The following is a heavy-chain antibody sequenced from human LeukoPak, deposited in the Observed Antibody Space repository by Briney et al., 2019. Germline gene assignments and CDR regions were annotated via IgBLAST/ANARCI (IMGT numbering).Heavy chain of an antibody. V-gene: IGHV4-39*01. CDR1: GGSISSSSYY. D-gene: IGHD5-24*01. CDR3: ARVSGMATAWVDY. J-gene: IGHJ4*02. CDR2: IYYSGST. Sequence: PETLSLTCTVSGGSISSSSYYWGWIRQPPGKGLEWIGSIYYSGSTYYNPSLKSRVTISVDTSKNQFSLKLSSVTAADTAVYYCARVSGMATAWVDYWGRGTLVTVSS.